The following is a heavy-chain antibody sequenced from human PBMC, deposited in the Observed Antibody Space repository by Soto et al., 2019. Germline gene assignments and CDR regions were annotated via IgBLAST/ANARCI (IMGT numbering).Heavy chain of an antibody. V-gene: IGHV1-69*01. CDR3: ARGGSGYVWFNEF. CDR2: IIPNFGKA. J-gene: IGHJ4*02. D-gene: IGHD3-22*01. CDR1: GGIFSSYA. Sequence: QEQLVQSGAEVKKPGSSVKVSCKASGGIFSSYAISWVRQAPGQGLEWMGGIIPNFGKANSAQKSQGRVTITADDSTNTAYMDLSSLKSEDTAIYYCARGGSGYVWFNEFWGQGTLVTVSS.